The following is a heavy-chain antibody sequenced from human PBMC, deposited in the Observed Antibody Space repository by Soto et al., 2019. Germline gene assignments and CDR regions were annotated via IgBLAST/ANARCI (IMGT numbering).Heavy chain of an antibody. CDR3: ARQSSSGYSYGDGQKHYYYYGMDV. CDR1: GYSFTSYW. Sequence: PGESLKISCKGSGYSFTSYWIGWVRQMPGKGLEWMGIIYPGDSDTRYSPSFQGQVTISADKSISTAYLQWSSLKASDTAMYYCARQSSSGYSYGDGQKHYYYYGMDVWGQGTTVTVSS. D-gene: IGHD5-18*01. CDR2: IYPGDSDT. V-gene: IGHV5-51*01. J-gene: IGHJ6*02.